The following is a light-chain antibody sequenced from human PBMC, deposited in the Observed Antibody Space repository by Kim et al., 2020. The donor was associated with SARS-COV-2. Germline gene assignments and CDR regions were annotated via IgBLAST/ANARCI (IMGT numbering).Light chain of an antibody. V-gene: IGLV1-51*01. J-gene: IGLJ2*01. CDR1: SSNIGNNY. Sequence: QSVLTQPPSVSAAPGHKVTISCSGSSSNIGNNYVSWYQQLPGTAPKLLIYDNNKRPSGIPDRFSGSKSGTSATLGITGLQTGDEADYYCGTWDSSLSAEEFGGGTQLTVL. CDR3: GTWDSSLSAEE. CDR2: DNN.